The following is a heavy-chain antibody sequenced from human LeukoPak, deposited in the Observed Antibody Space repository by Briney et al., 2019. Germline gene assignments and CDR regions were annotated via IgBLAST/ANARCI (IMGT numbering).Heavy chain of an antibody. D-gene: IGHD2-2*01. CDR2: IKQDGSEK. J-gene: IGHJ4*02. Sequence: PGGSLRLSCAASGFTFSSYWMSWVRQAPGKGLEWVANIKQDGSEKYYVDSVKGRFTISRDNAKNSLYLQMNSLRAEDTAVYYCASEVPEIPTVITDARWGQGTLVTVSS. V-gene: IGHV3-7*01. CDR1: GFTFSSYW. CDR3: ASEVPEIPTVITDAR.